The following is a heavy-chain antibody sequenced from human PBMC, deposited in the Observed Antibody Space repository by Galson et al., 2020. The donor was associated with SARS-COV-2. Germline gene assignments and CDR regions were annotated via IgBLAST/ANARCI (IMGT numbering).Heavy chain of an antibody. Sequence: GGSLRLSCAASGFTFSSYWMSWVRQAPGKGLEWVANIKQDGSEKYYVDSVKGRFTISRDNAKNSLYLQMNSLRAEDTAVYYCAVTWGIVHSSGFGAFDYWGQGTLVTVSS. V-gene: IGHV3-7*01. J-gene: IGHJ4*02. CDR2: IKQDGSEK. CDR1: GFTFSSYW. D-gene: IGHD6-19*01. CDR3: AVTWGIVHSSGFGAFDY.